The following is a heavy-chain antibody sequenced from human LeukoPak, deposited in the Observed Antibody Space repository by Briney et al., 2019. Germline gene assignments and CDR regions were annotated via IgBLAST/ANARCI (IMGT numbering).Heavy chain of an antibody. J-gene: IGHJ4*02. CDR1: GGSFSGYY. CDR3: AAQYSGYVRLDY. CDR2: ISHSGST. D-gene: IGHD5-12*01. V-gene: IGHV4-34*01. Sequence: TPETLSLTCAVYGGSFSGYYWSWIRQPPGKGLEWIGEISHSGSTNYNPSLKSRVTISVDTSKNQFSLKLSSVTAADTAVYYCAAQYSGYVRLDYWGQGTLVTVSS.